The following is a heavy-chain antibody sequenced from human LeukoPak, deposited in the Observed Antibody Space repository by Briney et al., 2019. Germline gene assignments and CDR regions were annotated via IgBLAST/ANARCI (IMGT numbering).Heavy chain of an antibody. CDR2: ISSGGSTI. CDR3: ATRRGYY. J-gene: IGHJ4*02. V-gene: IGHV3-48*03. CDR1: GFTFSNYE. Sequence: GGSLRLSCAASGFTFSNYEMNWVRQAPGKGLEWVSHISSGGSTINYADSVKGRFTISRDNAKKSLHLQMNSLRVEDTAVYYCATRRGYYWGQGTLVTVSS.